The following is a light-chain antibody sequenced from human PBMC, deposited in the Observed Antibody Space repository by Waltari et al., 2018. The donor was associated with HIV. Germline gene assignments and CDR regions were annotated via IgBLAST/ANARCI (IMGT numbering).Light chain of an antibody. CDR1: QSINSF. Sequence: DIQMTQSPSSLSASVGARVTISSRTSQSINSFLNWYQQKPGKVPKLIIYGASTLESGVPSRFSGTGYGTDFSLTISNLQPEDFATYYCLQGYSSPLTFGPGTKVDIK. CDR3: LQGYSSPLT. J-gene: IGKJ3*01. V-gene: IGKV1-39*01. CDR2: GAS.